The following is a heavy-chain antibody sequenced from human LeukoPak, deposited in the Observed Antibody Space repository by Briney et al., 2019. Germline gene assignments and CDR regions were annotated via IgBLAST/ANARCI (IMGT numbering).Heavy chain of an antibody. V-gene: IGHV1-8*03. D-gene: IGHD6-6*01. J-gene: IGHJ3*02. CDR3: ARGQLVNAFDI. Sequence: GASVKVSCKASGYTFTSYDINWVRQATGQRLEWMGWMDPNSGNTGYAQKFQGSVTITRNTSRSTAYMEMSSLRSEDTAVYCCARGQLVNAFDIWGQGTMVTVSS. CDR2: MDPNSGNT. CDR1: GYTFTSYD.